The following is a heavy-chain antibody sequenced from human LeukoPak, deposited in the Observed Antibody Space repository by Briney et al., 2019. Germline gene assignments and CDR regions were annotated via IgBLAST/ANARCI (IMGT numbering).Heavy chain of an antibody. V-gene: IGHV1-2*02. D-gene: IGHD3-22*01. J-gene: IGHJ4*02. CDR3: ARDPSNTYYYDP. Sequence: ASVTVSFTSSGYTFTCYHLDWVRQAPGQGLEWMGWINPNNGGTNNAQKFQGRVTMTRDMSISTAYMELSRLTSDDTAVYSCARDPSNTYYYDPWGQGTLVTVSS. CDR2: INPNNGGT. CDR1: GYTFTCYH.